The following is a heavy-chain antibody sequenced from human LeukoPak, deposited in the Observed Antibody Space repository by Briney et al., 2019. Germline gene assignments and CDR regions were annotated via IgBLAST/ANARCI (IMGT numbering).Heavy chain of an antibody. CDR3: AICLYSGSFPSTNDAFDI. D-gene: IGHD1-26*01. J-gene: IGHJ3*02. Sequence: ASVKVSCKASGYTFTGYYMHWVRQAPRQGLEWMGWINPNSGGTNYAQKFQGRVTMTRDTSISTAYMELSRLRSDDTAVYYCAICLYSGSFPSTNDAFDIWGQGTMVTVSS. CDR2: INPNSGGT. V-gene: IGHV1-2*02. CDR1: GYTFTGYY.